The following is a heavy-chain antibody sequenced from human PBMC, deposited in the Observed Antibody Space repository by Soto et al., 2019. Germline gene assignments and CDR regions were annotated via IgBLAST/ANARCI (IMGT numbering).Heavy chain of an antibody. CDR2: ISYDGSNK. CDR1: GFTFSSYG. CDR3: ALDIWGIAAAGTEESD. Sequence: GGSLRLSCAASGFTFSSYGMHWVRQAPGKGLEWVAVISYDGSNKYYADSVKGRFTISRDNSKNTLYLQMNSLRAEDTAVYYCALDIWGIAAAGTEESDWGQGTLVTVSS. V-gene: IGHV3-30*03. D-gene: IGHD6-13*01. J-gene: IGHJ4*02.